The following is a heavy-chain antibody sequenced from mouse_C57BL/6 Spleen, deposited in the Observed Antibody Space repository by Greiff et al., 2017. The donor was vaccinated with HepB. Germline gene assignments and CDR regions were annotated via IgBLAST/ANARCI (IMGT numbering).Heavy chain of an antibody. CDR2: ISYDGSN. D-gene: IGHD2-5*01. CDR3: ARELYSNYGAY. J-gene: IGHJ3*01. Sequence: EVKLQESGPGLVKPSQSLSLTCSVPGYSITSGYYWNWIRQFPGNKLEWMGYISYDGSNNYNPSLKNRISITRDTSKNQFFLKLNSVTTEDTATYYCARELYSNYGAYWGQGTLVTVSA. CDR1: GYSITSGYY. V-gene: IGHV3-6*01.